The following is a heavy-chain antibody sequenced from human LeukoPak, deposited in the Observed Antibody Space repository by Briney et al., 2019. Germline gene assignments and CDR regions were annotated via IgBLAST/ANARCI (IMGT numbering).Heavy chain of an antibody. CDR3: ARGGGPYYDILTGYYRLYNWFDP. V-gene: IGHV1-8*03. Sequence: GASVKVSCKASGYTFTSYDINWVRQATGQGLEWMGWMNPNSGNTGYAQKFQGRVTITRNTSISTAYMELSSLRSEDTAVYYCARGGGPYYDILTGYYRLYNWFDPWGQGTLVTVSS. CDR2: MNPNSGNT. D-gene: IGHD3-9*01. CDR1: GYTFTSYD. J-gene: IGHJ5*02.